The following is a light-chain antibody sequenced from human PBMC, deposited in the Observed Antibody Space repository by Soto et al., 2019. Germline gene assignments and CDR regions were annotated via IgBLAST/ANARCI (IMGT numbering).Light chain of an antibody. Sequence: EIVMTQSPATLSVSPGERATLSCRASQSVSNNLAWYQQKPGQAPRLLIYGASTRAPGIPARFSGSGSGTEFTLTLSSLQSEDFAVYYCQQYNNWPPWTFGQGTKVEIK. J-gene: IGKJ1*01. CDR3: QQYNNWPPWT. CDR2: GAS. CDR1: QSVSNN. V-gene: IGKV3-15*01.